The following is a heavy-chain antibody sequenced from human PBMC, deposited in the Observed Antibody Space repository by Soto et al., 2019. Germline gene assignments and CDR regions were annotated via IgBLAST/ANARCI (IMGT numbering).Heavy chain of an antibody. Sequence: PGKGVEGVSYISSSSGSIYYADSGKGRLTISRDNAKNSLYLQMNSLRAEDTAVYYCVIFIAEDGIRALHSVSAFLLNRSSDL. D-gene: IGHD6-13*01. V-gene: IGHV3-48*01. CDR3: VIFIAEDGIRALHSVSAFLLNRSSDL. CDR2: ISSSSGSI. J-gene: IGHJ2*01.